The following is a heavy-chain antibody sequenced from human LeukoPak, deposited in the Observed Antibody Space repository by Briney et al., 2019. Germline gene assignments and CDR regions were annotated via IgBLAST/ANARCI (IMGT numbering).Heavy chain of an antibody. D-gene: IGHD2-15*01. CDR1: GFTFSNYW. V-gene: IGHV3-74*01. Sequence: GGSLRLSCAASGFTFSNYWMHWVRQAPGKGLVWVSRINTDGSSTTYADSVKGRFTTSRDNAKNSLYLQMNSLRAEDTAVYYCARGSPGTKLVVAATRGFDYWGQGTLVTVSS. CDR2: INTDGSST. CDR3: ARGSPGTKLVVAATRGFDY. J-gene: IGHJ4*02.